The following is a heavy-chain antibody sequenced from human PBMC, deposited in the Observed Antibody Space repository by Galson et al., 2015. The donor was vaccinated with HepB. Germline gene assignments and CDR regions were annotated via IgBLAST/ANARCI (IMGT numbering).Heavy chain of an antibody. D-gene: IGHD5-12*01. Sequence: SLRLSCATSGFTFSSYAMNWVRQAPGKRLEWVSAISGSGAGTYYADSVKGRFTISRDNSENSLYLQMNSLRAEDTAVYYCAKFFVGLAIIVAAPFDYWGQGTLVTVSS. CDR3: AKFFVGLAIIVAAPFDY. J-gene: IGHJ4*02. CDR1: GFTFSSYA. V-gene: IGHV3-23*01. CDR2: ISGSGAGT.